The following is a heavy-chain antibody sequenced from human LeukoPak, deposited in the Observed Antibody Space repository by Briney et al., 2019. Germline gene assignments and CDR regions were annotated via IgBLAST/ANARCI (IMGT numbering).Heavy chain of an antibody. Sequence: SETLSLTCTVSGGSISSSSYYWGWIRQPPGTGLEWIGSIYYSGSTYYNPSLKSRVTISVDTSKNQFSLKLSSVTAADTAVYYCARDQGMFDYWGQGTLVTVSS. D-gene: IGHD3-10*01. V-gene: IGHV4-39*07. CDR3: ARDQGMFDY. CDR1: GGSISSSSYY. J-gene: IGHJ4*02. CDR2: IYYSGST.